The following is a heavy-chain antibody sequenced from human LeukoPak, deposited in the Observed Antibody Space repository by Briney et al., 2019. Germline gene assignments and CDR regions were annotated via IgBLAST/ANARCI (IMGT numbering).Heavy chain of an antibody. D-gene: IGHD3-16*01. J-gene: IGHJ5*02. CDR1: GFTFTNYG. V-gene: IGHV3-7*01. CDR3: AGQHYARFDP. Sequence: GGSLRLSCAASGFTFTNYGMSWVRQAPGKGLEWVGNIQPDGSEQYPVDSVKGRFTISRDNARNSLYLQMNSLRVEDTAVYYCAGQHYARFDPWGQGTLVTVSS. CDR2: IQPDGSEQ.